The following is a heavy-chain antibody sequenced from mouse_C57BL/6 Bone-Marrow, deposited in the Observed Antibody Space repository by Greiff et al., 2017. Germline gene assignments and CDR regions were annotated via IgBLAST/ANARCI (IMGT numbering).Heavy chain of an antibody. J-gene: IGHJ4*01. CDR3: AGGYAGNAKDY. D-gene: IGHD2-2*01. CDR2: IYPGSGST. V-gene: IGHV1-55*01. CDR1: GYTFTSYW. Sequence: QVQLQQPGAELVKPGASVKMSCKASGYTFTSYWITWVKQRPGQGLEWIGDIYPGSGSTNYNEKFKSKATLTVDTSSSTAYMPLSRLTSAASAVYYCAGGYAGNAKDYWGQGNSVTVSS.